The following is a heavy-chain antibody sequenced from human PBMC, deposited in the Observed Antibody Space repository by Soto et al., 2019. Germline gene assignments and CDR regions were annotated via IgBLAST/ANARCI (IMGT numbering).Heavy chain of an antibody. CDR3: ARDKAWVSSRTTEPDNWFDP. D-gene: IGHD3-16*01. CDR1: GYTFTGYY. CDR2: INPNSGGT. J-gene: IGHJ5*02. V-gene: IGHV1-2*04. Sequence: ASVKVSCKASGYTFTGYYMHWVRQAPGQGLERMGWINPNSGGTNYAQKFQGWVTMTRDTSISTAYMELSRLRSDDTAVYYCARDKAWVSSRTTEPDNWFDPWGQGTLVTVSS.